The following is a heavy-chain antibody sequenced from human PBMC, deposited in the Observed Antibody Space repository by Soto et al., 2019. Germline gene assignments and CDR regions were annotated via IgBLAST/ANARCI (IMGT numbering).Heavy chain of an antibody. CDR2: IYHSGST. D-gene: IGHD6-19*01. CDR1: SGSISSSNW. Sequence: PSETLSLTCAVSSGSISSSNWWSWVRQPPGKGLEWIGEIYHSGSTNYNPSLKSRVTISVDKSKNQFSLKLSSVTAADTAVYYCARVGYSSGWYCAFDIWRQGTMVTVSS. V-gene: IGHV4-4*02. CDR3: ARVGYSSGWYCAFDI. J-gene: IGHJ3*02.